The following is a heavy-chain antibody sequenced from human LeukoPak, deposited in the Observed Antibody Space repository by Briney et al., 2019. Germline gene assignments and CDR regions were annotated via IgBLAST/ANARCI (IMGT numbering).Heavy chain of an antibody. CDR2: IYNSGST. CDR1: GASFNTGDYY. J-gene: IGHJ4*02. Sequence: SETLSLTCIVSGASFNTGDYYWNWIRQHPGKGLEWFGYIYNSGSTYYNPSLKSRVTISVDTSKNHFSLSLTSVTAADSAVYYCARGAPPDSWGQGTLVTVSS. CDR3: ARGAPPDS. V-gene: IGHV4-31*03.